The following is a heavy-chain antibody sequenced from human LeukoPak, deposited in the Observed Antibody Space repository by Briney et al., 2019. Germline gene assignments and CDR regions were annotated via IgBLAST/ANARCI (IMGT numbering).Heavy chain of an antibody. J-gene: IGHJ4*02. CDR1: GFTFSSYW. V-gene: IGHV3-7*01. D-gene: IGHD3-10*01. CDR3: TRDGSFRIYDY. CDR2: IKQDGNEK. Sequence: GGSLRLSCAASGFTFSSYWMTWVRQAPGKGLEWVASIKQDGNEKYYVDSVKGRFTISRNNARNSLFLQMSSLRADDTAVYYCTRDGSFRIYDYWGQGTLVTVSS.